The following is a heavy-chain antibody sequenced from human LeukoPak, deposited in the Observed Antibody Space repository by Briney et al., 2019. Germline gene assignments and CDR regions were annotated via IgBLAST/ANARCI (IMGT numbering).Heavy chain of an antibody. CDR2: MNSNSGNT. D-gene: IGHD6-13*01. V-gene: IGHV1-8*03. J-gene: IGHJ4*02. CDR1: GYTFINHD. Sequence: ASVKVSCKGYGYTFINHDIDWVRQAAGQGLEWMGWMNSNSGNTGYAQKFQGRVTFTRDTSISTAYMELYSLTSDDTAVYYCARGYSSPVPNFDYWGQGTLVTVSS. CDR3: ARGYSSPVPNFDY.